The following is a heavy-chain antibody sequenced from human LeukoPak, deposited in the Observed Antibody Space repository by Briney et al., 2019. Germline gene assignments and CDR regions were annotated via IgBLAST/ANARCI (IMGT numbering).Heavy chain of an antibody. Sequence: SETLSLTCTVSGGSISSYYWSWIRQPPGKGLEWIGYIYYSGSTNYNPSLKSRVTISVDTSKNQFSLTLSSVTAADTAVYYCALAPGAYYYDSSSYGAFDIWGQGTMGTVSS. V-gene: IGHV4-59*01. CDR2: IYYSGST. CDR1: GGSISSYY. CDR3: ALAPGAYYYDSSSYGAFDI. J-gene: IGHJ3*02. D-gene: IGHD3-22*01.